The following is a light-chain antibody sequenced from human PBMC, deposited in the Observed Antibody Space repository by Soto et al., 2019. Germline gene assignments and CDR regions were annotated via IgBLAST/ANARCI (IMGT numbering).Light chain of an antibody. CDR2: EVS. J-gene: IGLJ3*02. CDR3: CSYAGSSTWV. Sequence: QSVLTQPASVSGSPGQSITISCTGTSSDIGSYNLVSWYQQHPGKAPKLMIYEVSKRPSGVSNRFSGSKSGNTASLTISGLQAGDEADYYCCSYAGSSTWVFGGGTPLPVL. V-gene: IGLV2-23*02. CDR1: SSDIGSYNL.